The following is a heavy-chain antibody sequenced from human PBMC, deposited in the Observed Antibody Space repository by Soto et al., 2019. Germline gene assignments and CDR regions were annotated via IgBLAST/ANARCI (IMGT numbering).Heavy chain of an antibody. J-gene: IGHJ5*02. CDR2: IYYSGST. Sequence: SETLSVTCTVSGGSSSSVDYCWSLIRQPPGKGLEWIGYIYYSGSTYYNPSLKSRVTISVDTSKNQFSLKLSSVTAADTAVYYCARERPDGARLDPWGQGTLVTVSS. CDR3: ARERPDGARLDP. V-gene: IGHV4-30-4*01. D-gene: IGHD6-6*01. CDR1: GGSSSSVDYC.